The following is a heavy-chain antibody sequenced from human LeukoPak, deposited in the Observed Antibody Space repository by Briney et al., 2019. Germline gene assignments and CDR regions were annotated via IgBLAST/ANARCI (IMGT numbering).Heavy chain of an antibody. D-gene: IGHD6-6*01. CDR3: AKDRISGQGGAARILDY. CDR1: DSNIGTYA. J-gene: IGHJ4*02. Sequence: GGSLRLSCGAPDSNIGTYAVTWVRQVPGKGLEGVSGMSGGGLSTYYARSVKGRFTISRDTSKNTFYLEMSSLGADDTALYSCAKDRISGQGGAARILDYWGQGILVTVSS. CDR2: MSGGGLST. V-gene: IGHV3-23*01.